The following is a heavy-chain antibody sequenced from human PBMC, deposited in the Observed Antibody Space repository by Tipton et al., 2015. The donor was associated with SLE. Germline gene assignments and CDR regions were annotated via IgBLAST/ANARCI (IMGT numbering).Heavy chain of an antibody. CDR1: DDSFSTYY. CDR2: IYYSGST. Sequence: LRLSCTVSDDSFSTYYWSWIRQPPGGGLEWIGYIYYSGSTNYNPSLKSRVTISVDTSKNQFSLNLSSVTAADTAIYYCAGGSGSYFLFDYWGQGTLVTVSS. D-gene: IGHD3-10*01. CDR3: AGGSGSYFLFDY. J-gene: IGHJ4*02. V-gene: IGHV4-59*01.